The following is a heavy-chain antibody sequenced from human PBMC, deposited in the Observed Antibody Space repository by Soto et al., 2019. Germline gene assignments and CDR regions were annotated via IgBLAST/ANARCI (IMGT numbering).Heavy chain of an antibody. CDR3: ARDPGAFGEILDF. D-gene: IGHD3-10*01. V-gene: IGHV1-2*02. CDR2: INPNTGDT. CDR1: GYTFTGHY. Sequence: QVRLVQSGAEVKRPGASVKVSCKASGYTFTGHYIYWVRQAPGQGLEWVGWINPNTGDTNYAQKFQCRVYMTRETSMDTTYMDLSRLGADDTAVYYCARDPGAFGEILDFWGQGTLVTVSS. J-gene: IGHJ4*02.